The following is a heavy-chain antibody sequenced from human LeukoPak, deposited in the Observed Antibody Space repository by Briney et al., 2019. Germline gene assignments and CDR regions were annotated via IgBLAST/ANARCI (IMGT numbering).Heavy chain of an antibody. Sequence: GGSLRLSCAASGFTFSGYGMHWVRQAPGKGLECVAVISYDGSNKYYADSVKGRFTISRDNVKNSLYLQMNSLRADDTAVYYCARGLAAGGTRGPYWGQGTLVTISS. D-gene: IGHD6-13*01. CDR3: ARGLAAGGTRGPY. CDR2: ISYDGSNK. V-gene: IGHV3-30*03. CDR1: GFTFSGYG. J-gene: IGHJ4*02.